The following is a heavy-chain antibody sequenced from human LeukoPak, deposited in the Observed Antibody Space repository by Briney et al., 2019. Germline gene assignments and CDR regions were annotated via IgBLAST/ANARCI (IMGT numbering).Heavy chain of an antibody. CDR1: GGSFSGYY. Sequence: SETLSLTCAVYGGSFSGYYWSWIRQPPGKGLEWIGEINHSGSTNYNPSLKSRVTISVDTSKNKFSLKLSSVTAADTAVYYCARAPPYDFWSLYNWFDPWGQGTLVTVSS. V-gene: IGHV4-34*01. J-gene: IGHJ5*02. CDR3: ARAPPYDFWSLYNWFDP. D-gene: IGHD3-3*01. CDR2: INHSGST.